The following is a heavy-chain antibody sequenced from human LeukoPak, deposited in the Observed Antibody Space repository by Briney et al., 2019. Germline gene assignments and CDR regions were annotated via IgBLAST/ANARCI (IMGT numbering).Heavy chain of an antibody. J-gene: IGHJ4*02. CDR2: MSYSGST. CDR1: AGSISTYH. Sequence: SETLSLTCTLSAGSISTYHWSWIRQPPGKGLEWIGYMSYSGSTNNNPSLKSRVTISVDTSKNQFSLKLSSVTAADTAVYYCARHNRYYGSGSYGNYFDYWGQGTLVTVSS. D-gene: IGHD3-10*01. CDR3: ARHNRYYGSGSYGNYFDY. V-gene: IGHV4-59*08.